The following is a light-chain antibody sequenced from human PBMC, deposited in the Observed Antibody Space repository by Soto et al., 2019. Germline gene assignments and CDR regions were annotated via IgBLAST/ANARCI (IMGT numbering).Light chain of an antibody. J-gene: IGLJ1*01. CDR3: LLAYPGTQV. V-gene: IGLV7-46*01. CDR1: TGAVTSGHY. CDR2: DTS. Sequence: QAVVTQEPSLTVSPGGTVTLTCGSGTGAVTSGHYPYWFQQKPGQAPRTLIFDTSNKYSWTPARFSGSLLGGKAALTLSGAQPEDEAEYYCLLAYPGTQVFGTGTKVTVL.